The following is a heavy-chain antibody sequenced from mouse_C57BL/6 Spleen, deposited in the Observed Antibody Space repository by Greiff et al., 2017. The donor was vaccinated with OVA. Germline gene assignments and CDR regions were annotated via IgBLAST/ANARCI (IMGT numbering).Heavy chain of an antibody. J-gene: IGHJ2*01. CDR2: IHPNSGST. CDR3: AREETAQGGY. D-gene: IGHD3-2*02. CDR1: GYTFTSYW. V-gene: IGHV1-64*01. Sequence: QVQLQQSGAELVKPGASVKLSCKASGYTFTSYWMHWVKQRPGQGLEWIGMIHPNSGSTNYNEKFKSKATLTVDKSSSTAYMQLSSLTSEDSAVYYCAREETAQGGYWGQGTTLTVSS.